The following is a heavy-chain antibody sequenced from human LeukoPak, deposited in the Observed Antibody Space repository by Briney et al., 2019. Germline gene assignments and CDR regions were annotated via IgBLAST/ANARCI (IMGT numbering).Heavy chain of an antibody. V-gene: IGHV3-21*01. D-gene: IGHD6-13*01. J-gene: IGHJ5*02. CDR1: GFTFSSYS. CDR2: ISSSSSYI. Sequence: GSLRLSCAASGFTFSSYSMNWVRQAPGKGLEWVSSISSSSSYIYYADSVKGRFTISRDNAKNSLYLQMNSLRAEDTAVYYCARDSTQPYSSGWYEPRPNWFDPWGQGTLVTVSS. CDR3: ARDSTQPYSSGWYEPRPNWFDP.